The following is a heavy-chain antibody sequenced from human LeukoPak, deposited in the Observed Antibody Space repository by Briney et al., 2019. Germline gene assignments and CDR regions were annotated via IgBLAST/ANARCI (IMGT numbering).Heavy chain of an antibody. CDR1: GFTFSSYA. CDR3: AREWNADY. Sequence: GGSLRLSCAAYGFTFSSYAMSWVRQAPGKGLEWVAVISYDGSNKYYADSVKGRFTISRDNSKNTLYLQMNSLRAEDTAVYYCAREWNADYWGQGTLVTVSS. CDR2: ISYDGSNK. J-gene: IGHJ4*02. V-gene: IGHV3-30-3*01. D-gene: IGHD1-1*01.